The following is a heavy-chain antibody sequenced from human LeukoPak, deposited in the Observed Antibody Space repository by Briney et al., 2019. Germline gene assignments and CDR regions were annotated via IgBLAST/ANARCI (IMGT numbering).Heavy chain of an antibody. CDR1: GASISSGCYY. D-gene: IGHD3-16*01. Sequence: PSETLSLTCNVSGASISSGCYYWVRVRQPPGKGLEWIGTVHYSGTPTFYNPSLESRVTILADTSKNQFSLKLSSVTAADMALYYCAAGGSDAKPGNRGQGTLVAVSS. J-gene: IGHJ4*02. CDR2: VHYSGTPT. V-gene: IGHV4-39*01. CDR3: AAGGSDAKPGN.